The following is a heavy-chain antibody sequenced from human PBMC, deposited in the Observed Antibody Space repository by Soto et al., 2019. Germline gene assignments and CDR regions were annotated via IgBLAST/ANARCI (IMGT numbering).Heavy chain of an antibody. CDR3: ARAGYSFAYYYYGMDV. CDR1: GYTFTGYY. V-gene: IGHV1-2*04. D-gene: IGHD6-13*01. J-gene: IGHJ6*02. CDR2: INPNSGGT. Sequence: ASVKVSCKASGYTFTGYYMHWVRQAPGQGLEWMGWINPNSGGTNYAQKFQGWVTMTRDTSISTAYMELSRLRSDDTAVYYCARAGYSFAYYYYGMDVWGQGTTVTVSS.